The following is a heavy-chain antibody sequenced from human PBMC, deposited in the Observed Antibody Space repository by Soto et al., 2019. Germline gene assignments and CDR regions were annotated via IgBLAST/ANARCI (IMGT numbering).Heavy chain of an antibody. CDR1: GGSFSGYY. CDR3: AREGIMRALRY. CDR2: INHRGRT. V-gene: IGHV4-34*01. Sequence: SETLSLTCAVYGGSFSGYYWSWIRKPPGKGLERIGEINHRGRTNYNPSLKSRVTISVDTSKNQFSLKLSSVTAADTAVYYCAREGIMRALRYWGQGTLVSVS. D-gene: IGHD3-10*01. J-gene: IGHJ4*02.